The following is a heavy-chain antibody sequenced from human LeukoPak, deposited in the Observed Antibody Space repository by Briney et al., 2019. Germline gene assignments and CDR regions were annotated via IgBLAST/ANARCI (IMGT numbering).Heavy chain of an antibody. D-gene: IGHD5-12*01. J-gene: IGHJ5*02. CDR3: ARESGSGYDWALNWFDP. Sequence: PSETLSLTCAVYGGSFSGYYWSWIRQPPGKGLEWIGEINHSGSTNYNPSLKSRVTISVDTSKNQFSLKLSSVTAADTAVYYCARESGSGYDWALNWFDPWGQGTLVTVSS. V-gene: IGHV4-34*01. CDR2: INHSGST. CDR1: GGSFSGYY.